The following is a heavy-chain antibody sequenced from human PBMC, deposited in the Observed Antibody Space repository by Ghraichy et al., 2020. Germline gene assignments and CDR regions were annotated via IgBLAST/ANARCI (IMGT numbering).Heavy chain of an antibody. J-gene: IGHJ4*02. CDR3: VRGGGLLWFGELYDY. Sequence: SETLSLTCTVSGGSISSYYWSWIRQPPGKGLEWIGYIYYSGSTNYNPSLKSRVTISVDTSKNQFSLKLSSVTAADTAVYYCVRGGGLLWFGELYDYWGQGTLVTVSS. V-gene: IGHV4-59*01. D-gene: IGHD3-10*01. CDR1: GGSISSYY. CDR2: IYYSGST.